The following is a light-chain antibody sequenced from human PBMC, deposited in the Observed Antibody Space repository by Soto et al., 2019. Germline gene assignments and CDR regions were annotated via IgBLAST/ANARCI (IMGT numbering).Light chain of an antibody. V-gene: IGKV1-8*01. Sequence: IQMTQSPSSFSASTGDRVTITCRASQGISSYLAWYQQKPGKAPKLLIYAASTLQSGVPSRFSGSGSGTDFTLTISCLQSEDFATYYCQQYYSYPHTFGQGTKVEIK. CDR1: QGISSY. CDR3: QQYYSYPHT. CDR2: AAS. J-gene: IGKJ1*01.